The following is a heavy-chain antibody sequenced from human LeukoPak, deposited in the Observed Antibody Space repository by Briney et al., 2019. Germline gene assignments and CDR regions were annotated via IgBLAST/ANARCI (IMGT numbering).Heavy chain of an antibody. CDR2: IYYSGST. Sequence: KPSETLSLTCAVYGGSFGGYYWSWIRQSPGKGLEWIGYIYYSGSTNYNPSLKSRVTMSVDTSKNQFSLKLSSVTAADTAVYYCARGTKDYYGSGSYSGYNWFDPWGQGTLVTVSS. CDR1: GGSFGGYY. D-gene: IGHD3-10*01. CDR3: ARGTKDYYGSGSYSGYNWFDP. V-gene: IGHV4-34*01. J-gene: IGHJ5*02.